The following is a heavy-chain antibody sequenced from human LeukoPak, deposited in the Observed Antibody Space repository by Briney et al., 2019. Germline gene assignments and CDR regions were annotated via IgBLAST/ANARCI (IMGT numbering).Heavy chain of an antibody. CDR3: AKRGAEVGQTVAPGDY. D-gene: IGHD1-26*01. CDR2: IIPIFGTA. CDR1: GGTFSSYA. Sequence: ASVKVSCKASGGTFSSYAISWVRQAPGQGLEWMGGIIPIFGTANYAQKFQGRVTITADESTSTAYMELSSLRSEDTAVYYCAKRGAEVGQTVAPGDYWGQGTLVTVSS. J-gene: IGHJ4*02. V-gene: IGHV1-69*13.